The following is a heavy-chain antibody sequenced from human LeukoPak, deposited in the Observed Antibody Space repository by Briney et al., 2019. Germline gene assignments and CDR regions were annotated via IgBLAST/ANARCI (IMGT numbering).Heavy chain of an antibody. J-gene: IGHJ5*02. CDR2: TSAYNGNT. D-gene: IGHD2-15*01. CDR1: GYTFTSYG. Sequence: ASVKVSCKASGYTFTSYGISWVRQAPGQGLEWMGWTSAYNGNTNYAQKLQGRVTMTTDTSTSTAYMELRSLRSDDTAVYHCAREIAELDWFDPWGQGTLVTVSS. CDR3: AREIAELDWFDP. V-gene: IGHV1-18*01.